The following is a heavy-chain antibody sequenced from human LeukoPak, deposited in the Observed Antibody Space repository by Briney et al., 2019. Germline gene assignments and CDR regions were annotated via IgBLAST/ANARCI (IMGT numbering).Heavy chain of an antibody. CDR3: ARDELYNGYYSVKYHYNGMDV. V-gene: IGHV1-2*06. CDR2: INAKSGDT. Sequence: ASVKVSCKASGYTFTDYYVHWVRQAPGQGLEWMGRINAKSGDTNAAQRFQGRVTMTRVTSITTAYLELSRLRSDDTAVYYCARDELYNGYYSVKYHYNGMDVWGQGTTVTVSS. D-gene: IGHD3-3*01. CDR1: GYTFTDYY. J-gene: IGHJ6*02.